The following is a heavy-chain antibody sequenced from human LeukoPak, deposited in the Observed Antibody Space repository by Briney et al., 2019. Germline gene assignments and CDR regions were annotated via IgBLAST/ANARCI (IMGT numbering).Heavy chain of an antibody. CDR3: ARVSRNYYDSSGYYYANWFDP. CDR2: INHSGRT. D-gene: IGHD3-22*01. J-gene: IGHJ5*02. V-gene: IGHV4-34*01. CDR1: GGSFSGYY. Sequence: SXTLSLTCAVYGGSFSGYYWSWIRQPPGKGGEWRGEINHSGRTNYNPSLKSRVTISVDTSKKQFSRKRRYIDAGDTAVYYCARVSRNYYDSSGYYYANWFDPWGQGTLVTVSS.